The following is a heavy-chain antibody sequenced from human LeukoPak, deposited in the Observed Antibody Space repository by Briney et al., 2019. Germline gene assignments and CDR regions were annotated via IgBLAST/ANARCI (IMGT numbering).Heavy chain of an antibody. Sequence: GGSLRLSCAASGFAFSSHWMHWVRQAPGKGLVWVSRINSDGSSTNYADSVKGRFTISRDNAKNTLYLQMNSLRAEDTAVYYCARDSGLYDSSGYDGFDIWGQGTMVTVSS. V-gene: IGHV3-74*01. D-gene: IGHD3-22*01. CDR3: ARDSGLYDSSGYDGFDI. CDR2: INSDGSST. CDR1: GFAFSSHW. J-gene: IGHJ3*02.